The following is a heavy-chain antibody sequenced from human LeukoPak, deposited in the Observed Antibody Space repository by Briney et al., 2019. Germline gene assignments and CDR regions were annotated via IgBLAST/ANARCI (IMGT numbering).Heavy chain of an antibody. J-gene: IGHJ4*02. V-gene: IGHV1-2*02. CDR2: INPNSGGT. CDR3: ARDELKTDDSSGYYYEGLFDY. Sequence: ASVKVSCKASGYTFTGYYMHWVRQAPGQGLEWMGWINPNSGGTNYAQKFQGRVTMTRDTSISTAYMELSSLRSEDTAVYYCARDELKTDDSSGYYYEGLFDYWGQGTLVTVSS. CDR1: GYTFTGYY. D-gene: IGHD3-22*01.